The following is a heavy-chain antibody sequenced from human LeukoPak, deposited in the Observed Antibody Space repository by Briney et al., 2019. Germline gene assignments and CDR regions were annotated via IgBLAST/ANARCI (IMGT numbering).Heavy chain of an antibody. D-gene: IGHD1-26*01. CDR1: GYSINSGYY. CDR3: ARHRAGATSYDAFDI. Sequence: SETLSLTCAVSGYSINSGYYWGWIRPPPGKGLEWIGSIYHSGSTSYNPSLKSRVTISVDTSKNQFSLKLSSVTAADTAVYYCARHRAGATSYDAFDIWGQGTMVTVSS. V-gene: IGHV4-38-2*01. J-gene: IGHJ3*02. CDR2: IYHSGST.